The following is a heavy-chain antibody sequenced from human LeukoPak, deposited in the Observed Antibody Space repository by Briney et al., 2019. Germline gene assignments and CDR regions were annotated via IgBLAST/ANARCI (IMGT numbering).Heavy chain of an antibody. J-gene: IGHJ4*02. CDR3: ARGPEMTTVTTGFDY. CDR2: IYYSGST. Sequence: PSETLSLTCTVSGGSISSYYWSWIRQPPGKGLEWIGYIYYSGSTNYNPSLKSRVTISVDTSKNQFSLKLSSVTAADTAVYYCARGPEMTTVTTGFDYWGQGTLVTVSP. V-gene: IGHV4-59*01. D-gene: IGHD4-17*01. CDR1: GGSISSYY.